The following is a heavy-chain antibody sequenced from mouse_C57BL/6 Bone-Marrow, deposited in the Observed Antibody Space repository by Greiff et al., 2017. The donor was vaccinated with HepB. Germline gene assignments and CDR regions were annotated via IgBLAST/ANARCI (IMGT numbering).Heavy chain of an antibody. Sequence: VKLVESGPGLVAPSQSLSITCTVSGFSLTSYAISWVRQPPGKGLEWLGVIWTGGGTNYNSALKSRLSISTDNSKSPVFLKKNRLQTDDTAGYYCARNLYESIYYWYLDVWGTGTTVTVAS. D-gene: IGHD5-1*01. V-gene: IGHV2-9-1*01. CDR3: ARNLYESIYYWYLDV. CDR2: IWTGGGT. J-gene: IGHJ1*03. CDR1: GFSLTSYA.